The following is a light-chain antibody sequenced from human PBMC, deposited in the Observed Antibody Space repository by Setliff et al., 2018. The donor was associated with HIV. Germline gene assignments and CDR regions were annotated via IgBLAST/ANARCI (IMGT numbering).Light chain of an antibody. CDR2: EVS. Sequence: QSVLTQPPSASGSPGQSVTISCTGTTSDVGGYSSVSWYQQHPGKAPKLMIYEVSKRPSGVPDRFSGSKSGNTASLTVSGLQAEDEADYYCCSHAAFNNYVFGTGTKVTVL. V-gene: IGLV2-8*01. CDR1: TSDVGGYSS. CDR3: CSHAAFNNYV. J-gene: IGLJ1*01.